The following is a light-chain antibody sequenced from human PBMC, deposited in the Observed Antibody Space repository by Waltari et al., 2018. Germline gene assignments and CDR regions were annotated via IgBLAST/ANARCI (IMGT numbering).Light chain of an antibody. V-gene: IGKV3-11*01. CDR3: QQRSSWPLT. CDR1: QSVSSY. Sequence: EIVLTQSPATLSLFLGERATLSCRASQSVSSYLAWYQQKPGQAPRLLIYDASNRATGIPARFSGSGSGTDFTLTISSLEPEDFAVYCCQQRSSWPLTFGGGTKVEIE. J-gene: IGKJ4*01. CDR2: DAS.